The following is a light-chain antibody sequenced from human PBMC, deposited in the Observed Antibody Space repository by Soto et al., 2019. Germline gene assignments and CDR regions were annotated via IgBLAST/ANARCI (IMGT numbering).Light chain of an antibody. CDR2: DVS. J-gene: IGLJ1*01. CDR1: SSDVGGYNY. CDR3: SSYTTSNTRQIV. Sequence: QPALTQPASGSGAHGQSSTISCTGTSSDVGGYNYVSWYQHHPGKAPKLMIYDVSNRPSGVSNRFSGSKSGNTASLTISGPQPEDEADYYCSSYTTSNTRQIVFGTGTKVTVL. V-gene: IGLV2-14*03.